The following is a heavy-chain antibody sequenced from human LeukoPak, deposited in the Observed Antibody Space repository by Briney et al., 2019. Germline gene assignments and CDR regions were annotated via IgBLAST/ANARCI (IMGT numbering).Heavy chain of an antibody. V-gene: IGHV4-30-4*08. CDR1: GGSISSGDYY. D-gene: IGHD3-22*01. CDR2: IYYSGST. CDR3: AREVSYYDRSERPGDTFFDY. J-gene: IGHJ4*02. Sequence: SETLSLTCTVSGGSISSGDYYWSWIRQPPGKGLEWIGYIYYSGSTYYSPSLKSRVTISVDTSKNQFSLKLSSVTAAHTAVYYCAREVSYYDRSERPGDTFFDYWGQGTLVTVSS.